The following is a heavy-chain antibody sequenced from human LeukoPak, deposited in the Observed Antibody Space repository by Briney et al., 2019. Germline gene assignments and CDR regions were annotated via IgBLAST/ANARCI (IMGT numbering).Heavy chain of an antibody. J-gene: IGHJ4*02. V-gene: IGHV4-61*05. Sequence: SDTLSLTCTVSGGSVSKNTYHWGWVRQPPGRGLEWIAYIYYIGNTNYNTSLTSRATISIATSKHQFSLTLSSVPAADTAVYYCARFRSSGWYYFDSWGQGMPVSVSS. D-gene: IGHD6-19*01. CDR3: ARFRSSGWYYFDS. CDR1: GGSVSKNTYH. CDR2: IYYIGNT.